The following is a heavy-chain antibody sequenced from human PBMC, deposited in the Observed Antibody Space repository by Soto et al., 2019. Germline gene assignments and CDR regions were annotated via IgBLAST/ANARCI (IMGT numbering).Heavy chain of an antibody. Sequence: NPSETLSRTCTVSGGSISHYYWSWIRQSPGKGLEWIGYAYYSGSTDYNPSLKSRVTMSVDTSKNQVSLKLNSVTTADTAVYYCARDRSTYGGGGTGEVKENWFDPRGPGTLVTVSS. J-gene: IGHJ5*02. D-gene: IGHD2-8*01. CDR1: GGSISHYY. CDR2: AYYSGST. CDR3: ARDRSTYGGGGTGEVKENWFDP. V-gene: IGHV4-59*01.